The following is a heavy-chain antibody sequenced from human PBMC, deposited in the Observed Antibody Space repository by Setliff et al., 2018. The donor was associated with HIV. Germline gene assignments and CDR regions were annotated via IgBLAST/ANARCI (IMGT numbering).Heavy chain of an antibody. V-gene: IGHV1-2*02. D-gene: IGHD6-6*01. CDR1: GYTFTGHY. J-gene: IGHJ6*03. CDR2: VNPNSGGT. Sequence: ASVKVSCKASGYTFTGHYMHWMRQAPGQGLEWMGWVNPNSGGTNYAQKFQGRVTMTRDTSISTAYMELSRLRSDDTAVYYCATIPRPSYYYYYYMDVWGKGTTVTVSS. CDR3: ATIPRPSYYYYYYMDV.